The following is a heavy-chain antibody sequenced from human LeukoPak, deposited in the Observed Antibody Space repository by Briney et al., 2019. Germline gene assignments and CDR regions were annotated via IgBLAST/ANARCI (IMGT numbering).Heavy chain of an antibody. CDR1: VYTLTTYY. V-gene: IGHV1-46*01. CDR2: INPSGGST. J-gene: IGHJ5*01. CDR3: ARGTLRYFDF. D-gene: IGHD3-9*01. Sequence: GASVKVSCKASVYTLTTYYMHWVRQAPGQGPEWMGVINPSGGSTTSYAQKIQGRVTMTRDTSMSTVTMELSSLRSEDTAVYYCARGTLRYFDFWGQGTLVTVSS.